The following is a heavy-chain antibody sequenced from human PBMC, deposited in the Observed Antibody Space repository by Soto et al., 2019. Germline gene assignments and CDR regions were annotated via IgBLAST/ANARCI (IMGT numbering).Heavy chain of an antibody. CDR2: IYPGDFDT. J-gene: IGHJ6*01. CDR1: GYSFSNYW. Sequence: HGESLKISCKGSGYSFSNYWIVWVRQMPGKGLEWMGIIYPGDFDTRYSPSFQGQVTISADKSISTAYLQWSSLKASDTAMYYCARRCSGGSCYSSHYYYGLDVWGQGTTVTVSS. CDR3: ARRCSGGSCYSSHYYYGLDV. V-gene: IGHV5-51*01. D-gene: IGHD2-15*01.